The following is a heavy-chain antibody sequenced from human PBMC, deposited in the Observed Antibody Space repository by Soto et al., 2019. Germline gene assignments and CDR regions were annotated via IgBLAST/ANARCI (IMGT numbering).Heavy chain of an antibody. V-gene: IGHV4-61*01. Sequence: SETLSLTCSVSGASVSSGSFYLSWIRQPPGKGLEWIGFIYNNETFNYNPSLKSRVTLSVDTSKHQFSLKLSSVTAADTAVYYCARVPLRYSSSHNFDSWGQGTLVTVS. D-gene: IGHD6-19*01. CDR2: IYNNETF. J-gene: IGHJ4*02. CDR3: ARVPLRYSSSHNFDS. CDR1: GASVSSGSFY.